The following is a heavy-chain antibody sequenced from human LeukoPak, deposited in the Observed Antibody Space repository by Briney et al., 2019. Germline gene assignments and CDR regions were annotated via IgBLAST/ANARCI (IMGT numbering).Heavy chain of an antibody. CDR3: AKQLGYCSDGSCYFPY. J-gene: IGHJ4*02. CDR2: ISKNGGYT. D-gene: IGHD2-15*01. V-gene: IGHV3-23*01. CDR1: GFTFSSSA. Sequence: GGSLRLSCAASGFTFSSSAMSWVRQAPGKGLEWVSAISKNGGYTYYADSVQGRFTISRDNSKSTLCLQMNSLRAEDTAVYYCAKQLGYCSDGSCYFPYWGQGTLVTVSS.